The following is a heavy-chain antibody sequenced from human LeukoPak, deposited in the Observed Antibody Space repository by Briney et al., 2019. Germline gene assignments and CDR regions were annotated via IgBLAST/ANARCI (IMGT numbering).Heavy chain of an antibody. CDR3: AKVPQ. CDR2: ISYDGSNK. J-gene: IGHJ4*02. Sequence: GGSLRLSRAASGFTFSSYGMHWVRQAPGKGLEWVAVISYDGSNKYYADSVKGRFTISRDNSKSTLYLQMNSLRAEDTAVYYCAKVPQWGQGTLVTVSS. V-gene: IGHV3-30*18. CDR1: GFTFSSYG.